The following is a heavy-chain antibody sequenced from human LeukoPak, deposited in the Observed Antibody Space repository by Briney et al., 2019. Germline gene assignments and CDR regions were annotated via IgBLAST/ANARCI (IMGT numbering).Heavy chain of an antibody. V-gene: IGHV4-30-4*08. Sequence: SQTLSLTCTVSGGSISSGNYYWSWIRQPPGRGLEWIGYIYYSGSTYYNPSLKSRVTISVDTSKNQFSLKLSSVTAADTAVYYCARAAYSSGWSDPWYFDLWGRGTLVTVSS. CDR1: GGSISSGNYY. CDR2: IYYSGST. D-gene: IGHD6-19*01. J-gene: IGHJ2*01. CDR3: ARAAYSSGWSDPWYFDL.